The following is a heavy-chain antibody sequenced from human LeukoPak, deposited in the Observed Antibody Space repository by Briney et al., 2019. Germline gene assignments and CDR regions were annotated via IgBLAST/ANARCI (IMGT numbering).Heavy chain of an antibody. J-gene: IGHJ3*02. CDR2: ISSSGSTI. V-gene: IGHV3-48*03. Sequence: GGSLRLSCAASGFTFSSYEMNRVRQAPGKGLEWVSYISSSGSTIYYADSVKGRFTISRDNAKNSLYLQMNSLRAEDTAVYYCARDGKWFGESHAFDIWGQGTMVTVSS. D-gene: IGHD3-10*01. CDR1: GFTFSSYE. CDR3: ARDGKWFGESHAFDI.